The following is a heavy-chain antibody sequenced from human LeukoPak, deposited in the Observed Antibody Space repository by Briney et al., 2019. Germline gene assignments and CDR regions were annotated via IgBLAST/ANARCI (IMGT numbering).Heavy chain of an antibody. CDR2: IYTSGST. J-gene: IGHJ6*03. D-gene: IGHD3-10*01. CDR3: ARETYYYGSGSRDYYMDV. Sequence: SETLSLTCTVSGGSISSYYWSWIRQSAGKGLEWIGRIYTSGSTNYNPSLESRVTMSVDKSKNQFSLKLSSVTAAETAVYYCARETYYYGSGSRDYYMDVRGKGTTVTVSS. CDR1: GGSISSYY. V-gene: IGHV4-4*07.